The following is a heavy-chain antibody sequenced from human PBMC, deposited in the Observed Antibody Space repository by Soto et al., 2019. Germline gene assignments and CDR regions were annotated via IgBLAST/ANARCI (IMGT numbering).Heavy chain of an antibody. CDR3: AKDRRAGGNYGFYSDF. D-gene: IGHD1-7*01. J-gene: IGHJ4*02. CDR1: GFTFSSYG. Sequence: GGSLRLSCAASGFTFSSYGMTWVRQAPGKGLEWVSFSSATGAGTYYADSVKGRFTISRDNSKNTLYLQMTSLRADDAAVYYCAKDRRAGGNYGFYSDFWGQGALVTVSS. V-gene: IGHV3-23*01. CDR2: SSATGAGT.